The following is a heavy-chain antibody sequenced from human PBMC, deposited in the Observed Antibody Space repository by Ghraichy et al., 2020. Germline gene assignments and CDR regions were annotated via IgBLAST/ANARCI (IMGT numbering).Heavy chain of an antibody. CDR1: GGSISSNSYY. D-gene: IGHD6-19*01. V-gene: IGHV4-39*01. Sequence: SETLSLTCTVSGGSISSNSYYWGWIRQPPGKGLEWIGTIYYSASTYYNPSLKSRATISVDTSTNQFSLKLTSVTAADTAVYYCARHLYSSAWISVDYWGQGTLVTVSS. J-gene: IGHJ4*02. CDR2: IYYSAST. CDR3: ARHLYSSAWISVDY.